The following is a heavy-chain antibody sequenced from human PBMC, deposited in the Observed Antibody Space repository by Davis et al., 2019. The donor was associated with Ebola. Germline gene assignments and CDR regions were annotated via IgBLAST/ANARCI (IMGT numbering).Heavy chain of an antibody. CDR2: ISYDGSNK. CDR3: ARGSKRYCSGGSCTRRERGYWFDP. J-gene: IGHJ5*02. Sequence: PGGSLRLSCAASGFTFSSYGMHWVRQAPGKGLEWVAVISYDGSNKYYADSVKGRFTISRDNSKNTLYLQMSSLRAEDTAVYYCARGSKRYCSGGSCTRRERGYWFDPWGQGTLVTVSS. V-gene: IGHV3-30*19. CDR1: GFTFSSYG. D-gene: IGHD2-15*01.